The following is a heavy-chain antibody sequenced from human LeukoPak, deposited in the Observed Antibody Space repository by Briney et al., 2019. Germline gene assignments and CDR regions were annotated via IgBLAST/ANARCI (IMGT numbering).Heavy chain of an antibody. CDR2: INHSGST. CDR3: ASSDDILTGYYKGLDN. Sequence: PSGTLSLTCAVYVGSFSVSYWSWIRQPPGKGLEWIGEINHSGSTNYNPSLKSRVTISADTSKNQFSLKLSSVTAADTAVYYCASSDDILTGYYKGLDNWGQGTLVTVSS. D-gene: IGHD3-9*01. CDR1: VGSFSVSY. J-gene: IGHJ4*02. V-gene: IGHV4-34*01.